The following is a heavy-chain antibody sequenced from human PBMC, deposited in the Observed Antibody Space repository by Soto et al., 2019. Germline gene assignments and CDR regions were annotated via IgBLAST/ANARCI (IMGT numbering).Heavy chain of an antibody. J-gene: IGHJ4*01. D-gene: IGHD3-9*01. CDR2: ISSSSSYI. CDR3: AKSYYYSWTALRGYFDY. CDR1: GFTFSSYS. V-gene: IGHV3-21*01. Sequence: AGGSLIVSCAASGFTFSSYSMNWVRQAPGKGLEWVSSISSSSSYIYYADSVKGRFTISRDNAKNSLYLQKNSLRAEDTAVYYCAKSYYYSWTALRGYFDYRGHGRLL.